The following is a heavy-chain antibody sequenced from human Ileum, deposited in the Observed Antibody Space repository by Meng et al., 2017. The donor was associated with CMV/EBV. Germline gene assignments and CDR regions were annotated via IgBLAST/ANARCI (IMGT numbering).Heavy chain of an antibody. CDR2: IRYDGSEK. J-gene: IGHJ4*02. V-gene: IGHV3-30*02. CDR3: AYYSSSGYYFDY. CDR1: GFIFNTYG. D-gene: IGHD6-19*01. Sequence: GESLKISCAASGFIFNTYGMHWVRQAPGKGLEWVTYIRYDGSEKYYADSVRGRFIVSRDNSKNVLYLEMNSLTTEDTVQYYCAYYSSSGYYFDYWGQGTLVTVSS.